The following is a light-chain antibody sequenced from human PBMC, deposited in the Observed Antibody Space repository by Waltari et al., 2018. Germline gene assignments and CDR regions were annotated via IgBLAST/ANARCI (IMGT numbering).Light chain of an antibody. Sequence: EIVLTQSPGTLSLSPGERATLSCRASQSVSSNYLAWYQHNTGKAPSLLIYGASSRSAGIPDRFSGSGSGTDFTLTITRLEPEDFAVYYCQLYGSSPTWTFGQGTKVEIK. CDR1: QSVSSNY. CDR2: GAS. J-gene: IGKJ1*01. CDR3: QLYGSSPTWT. V-gene: IGKV3-20*01.